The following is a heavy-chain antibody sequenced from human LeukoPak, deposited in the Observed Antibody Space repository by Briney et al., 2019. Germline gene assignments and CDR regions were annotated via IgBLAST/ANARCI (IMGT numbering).Heavy chain of an antibody. CDR3: ATETIRSGYSYFDY. CDR1: GYTLTELS. J-gene: IGHJ4*02. D-gene: IGHD3-22*01. Sequence: ASVKVSCKVSGYTLTELSMHWVRQAPGKGLEWMGGFDPEDGETIYAQKFQGRVTMTEDTSTDTAYMDLSSLRSEDTAVYYCATETIRSGYSYFDYWGQGTLVTVSS. V-gene: IGHV1-24*01. CDR2: FDPEDGET.